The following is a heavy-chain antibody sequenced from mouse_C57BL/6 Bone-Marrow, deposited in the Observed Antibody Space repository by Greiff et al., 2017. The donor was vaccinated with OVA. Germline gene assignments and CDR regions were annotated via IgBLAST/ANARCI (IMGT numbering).Heavy chain of an antibody. J-gene: IGHJ4*01. Sequence: EVKLQESGPGLVKPSQSLSLTCSVTGYSITSGYYWNWIRQFPGNKLEWMGYISYDGSNNYNPSLKNRISITRDTSKNQFFLKLNSVTTEDTATYYCARDRIYDGYLYAMDYWGQGTSVTVSS. CDR3: ARDRIYDGYLYAMDY. V-gene: IGHV3-6*01. CDR2: ISYDGSN. CDR1: GYSITSGYY. D-gene: IGHD2-3*01.